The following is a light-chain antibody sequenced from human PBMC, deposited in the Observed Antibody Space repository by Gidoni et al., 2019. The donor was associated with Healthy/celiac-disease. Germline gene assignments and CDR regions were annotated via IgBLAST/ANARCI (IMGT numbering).Light chain of an antibody. J-gene: IGLJ1*01. Sequence: SYELPQPPSVSVSPGQTASITCSGDKLGDKYACWYQQKPGQSHVLVIYQDSKRPSGIPERFSGSNSGNTATLTISGTQAMDEADYYCQAWDSSTDNYVFGTGTKVTVL. CDR2: QDS. V-gene: IGLV3-1*01. CDR3: QAWDSSTDNYV. CDR1: KLGDKY.